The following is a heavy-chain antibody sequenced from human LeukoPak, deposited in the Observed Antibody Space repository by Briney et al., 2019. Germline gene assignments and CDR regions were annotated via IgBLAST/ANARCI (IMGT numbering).Heavy chain of an antibody. V-gene: IGHV3-21*01. Sequence: GGSLRLSCAASGFTFSSHSMNWVRQAPGKGLEWVSSISSSSSYIYYADSVKGRFTISRDNAKNSLYLQMNSLRAEDTAVYYCARVRTLPAAVGYWGQGTLVTVSS. D-gene: IGHD2-2*01. CDR3: ARVRTLPAAVGY. CDR2: ISSSSSYI. CDR1: GFTFSSHS. J-gene: IGHJ4*02.